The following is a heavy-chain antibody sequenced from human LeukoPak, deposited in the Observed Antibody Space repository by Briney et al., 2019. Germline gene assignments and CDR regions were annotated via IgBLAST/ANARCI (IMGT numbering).Heavy chain of an antibody. CDR1: GYTFTGYY. CDR3: ARDPTSHSSWYPDNWFDP. CDR2: INPNSGGT. Sequence: GASVKVSCKASGYTFTGYYMHWVRQAPGQGLEWMGWINPNSGGTNYAQKFQGRVTMTRDTSISTAYMELSRPRSDDTAVYYCARDPTSHSSWYPDNWFDPWGQGTLVTVSS. D-gene: IGHD6-13*01. V-gene: IGHV1-2*02. J-gene: IGHJ5*02.